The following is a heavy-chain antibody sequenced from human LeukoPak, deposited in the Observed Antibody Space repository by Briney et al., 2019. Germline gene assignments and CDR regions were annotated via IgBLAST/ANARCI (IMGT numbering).Heavy chain of an antibody. D-gene: IGHD1-7*01. CDR1: GGSISSGGYY. V-gene: IGHV4-31*03. CDR2: IYYSGST. CDR3: ARSKTGTSENFDY. J-gene: IGHJ4*02. Sequence: SETLSLTCTVSGGSISSGGYYWSWIRQHPGKGLEWIGCIYYSGSTYYNPSLKSRVTISVDTSKNQFSLKLSSVTAADTAVYYCARSKTGTSENFDYWGQGTLVTVSS.